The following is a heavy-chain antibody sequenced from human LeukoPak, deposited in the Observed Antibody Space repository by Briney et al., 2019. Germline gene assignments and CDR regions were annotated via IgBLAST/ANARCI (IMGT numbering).Heavy chain of an antibody. CDR3: ARDCGGGSGYGDYGAFDN. D-gene: IGHD2-15*01. CDR2: ISSSGSTI. Sequence: GGSLTLLCAASGYTLCSYEMIGVRQAPGKGLEWVSYISSSGSTIYYADSVKGRFTISRDNAKNSLYLLMNSLRAEDTAVYYCARDCGGGSGYGDYGAFDNWGQGTMVTVSS. J-gene: IGHJ3*02. V-gene: IGHV3-48*03. CDR1: GYTLCSYE.